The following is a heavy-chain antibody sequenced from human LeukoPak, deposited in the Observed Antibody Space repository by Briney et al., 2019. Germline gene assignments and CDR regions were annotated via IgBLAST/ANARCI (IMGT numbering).Heavy chain of an antibody. CDR3: AKLFESGTYNNFFHY. CDR2: ITATSSST. CDR1: GFTFSCYG. Sequence: PGGSLRLSCAASGFTFSCYGMSWVSQAPGKWLEWVSAITATSSSTHDADSVQGRFTISRDNSKNTLYLQMNSLRPEDTAIYYCAKLFESGTYNNFFHYWGQGTLVTVFS. V-gene: IGHV3-23*01. D-gene: IGHD3-10*01. J-gene: IGHJ4*02.